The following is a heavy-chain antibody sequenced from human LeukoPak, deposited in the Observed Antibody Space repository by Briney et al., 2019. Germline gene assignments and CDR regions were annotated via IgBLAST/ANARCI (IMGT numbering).Heavy chain of an antibody. V-gene: IGHV4/OR15-8*01. CDR1: GGSIDSTNW. J-gene: IGHJ4*02. CDR3: ARSHDHLWGNYPDY. CDR2: THHDGRI. Sequence: SETLSLTCDVSGGSIDSTNWWNWVRQPPGKGLEWIGETHHDGRINYNPSLKSRVTLSVDKSKNQFSLRLNSVTAADTAMYYCARSHDHLWGNYPDYWGQGTLVTVSS. D-gene: IGHD3-16*02.